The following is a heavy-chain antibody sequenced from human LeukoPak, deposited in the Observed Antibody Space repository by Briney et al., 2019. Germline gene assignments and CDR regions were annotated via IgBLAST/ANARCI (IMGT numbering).Heavy chain of an antibody. V-gene: IGHV1-2*02. J-gene: IGHJ5*02. CDR3: ARDRARLLQGWFDP. Sequence: ASVKVSCKASGYTFTGYYMHWVRQAPGQGLEWMGWINPKSGGTNYAQKFQGRVTMTRDTSISTAYMELSRLRSDDSAVYYCARDRARLLQGWFDPWGQGTLVTVSS. D-gene: IGHD2-15*01. CDR2: INPKSGGT. CDR1: GYTFTGYY.